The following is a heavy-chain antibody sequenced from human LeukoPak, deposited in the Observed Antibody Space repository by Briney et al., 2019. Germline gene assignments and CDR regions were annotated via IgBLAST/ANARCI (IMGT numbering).Heavy chain of an antibody. CDR2: IYYSGST. J-gene: IGHJ4*02. CDR3: ARSNVGEGVLLWFGEPFDY. D-gene: IGHD3-10*01. Sequence: PSETLSLTCTVSGGSISSYYWSWIRQPPGKGLEWIGYIYYSGSTNYNPSLKSRVTISVDTSKNQFSLKLSSVTAADTAVYYCARSNVGEGVLLWFGEPFDYWGQGTLVTVSS. V-gene: IGHV4-59*01. CDR1: GGSISSYY.